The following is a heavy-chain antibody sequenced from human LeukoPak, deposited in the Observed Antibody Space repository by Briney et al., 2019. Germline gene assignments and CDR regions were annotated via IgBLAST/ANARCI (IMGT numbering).Heavy chain of an antibody. V-gene: IGHV3-7*03. J-gene: IGHJ3*02. CDR1: GFIFSDYS. CDR3: AKPGIERIAAAGGAFDI. CDR2: MKQDGSEQ. Sequence: PGGSLRLSCAVSGFIFSDYSMGWVRQAPGKGLEWVATMKQDGSEQYYVGSVKGRFTISRDNADNLLYLQMNSLRAEDTAVYYCAKPGIERIAAAGGAFDIWGQGTMVTVSS. D-gene: IGHD6-13*01.